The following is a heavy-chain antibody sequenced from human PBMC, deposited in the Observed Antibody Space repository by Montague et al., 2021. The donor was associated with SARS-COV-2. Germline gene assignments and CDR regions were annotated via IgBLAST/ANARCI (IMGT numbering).Heavy chain of an antibody. CDR3: AKSKVVFMSYVMRDHFDH. CDR1: GFTFNNHG. V-gene: IGHV3-33*03. J-gene: IGHJ4*02. Sequence: SLRLSCAVAGFTFNNHGMHWVRQAPGKGLEWVAYISYEGSKRFYADSVRGRFTISRDGSMNTLYLQMNSLRVEDTATYYCAKSKVVFMSYVMRDHFDHWGQGTLVTVSS. D-gene: IGHD2-8*01. CDR2: ISYEGSKR.